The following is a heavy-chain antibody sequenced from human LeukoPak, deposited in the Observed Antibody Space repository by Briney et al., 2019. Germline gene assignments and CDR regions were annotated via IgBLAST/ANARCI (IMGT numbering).Heavy chain of an antibody. J-gene: IGHJ4*02. CDR3: ASVNYGDYLIDY. Sequence: SQTLSLTCTVSGGSISSGDYYWSWIRQPPGKGLEWIGYIYYSGSTYYNPSLKSRVTISVDTSQNQFSLKLNSVTAADTAVYYCASVNYGDYLIDYWGQGTLVTVSS. CDR1: GGSISSGDYY. V-gene: IGHV4-30-4*01. D-gene: IGHD4-17*01. CDR2: IYYSGST.